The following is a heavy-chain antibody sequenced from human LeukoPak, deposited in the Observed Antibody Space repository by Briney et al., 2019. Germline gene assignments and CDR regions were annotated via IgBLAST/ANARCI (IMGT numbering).Heavy chain of an antibody. CDR1: GFIFSDHW. CDR3: VRERNNFWSGHHSIFDS. V-gene: IGHV3-74*01. D-gene: IGHD3-3*01. Sequence: SGGSLRLSCAASGFIFSDHWMHWVRQAPGKGLVWLSRINNDGSSTIYADSVKGRFTFSRDNAENTLFLKMSSLRVEDTAVYYCVRERNNFWSGHHSIFDSWGQGTLVTVSS. CDR2: INNDGSST. J-gene: IGHJ4*02.